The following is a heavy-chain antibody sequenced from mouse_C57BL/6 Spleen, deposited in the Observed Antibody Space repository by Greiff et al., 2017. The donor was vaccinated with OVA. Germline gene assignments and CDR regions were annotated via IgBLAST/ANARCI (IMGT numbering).Heavy chain of an antibody. CDR1: GYAFSSYW. Sequence: QVQLQQSGAELVKPGASVKISCKASGYAFSSYWMNWVKQRPGKGLEWIGQIYPGDGDTNYNGKFKGKATLTADKSSSTAYMQLSSLTSEDSAVYFCARGTTVAARDYWGQGTSVTVSS. CDR3: ARGTTVAARDY. D-gene: IGHD1-1*01. V-gene: IGHV1-80*01. J-gene: IGHJ4*01. CDR2: IYPGDGDT.